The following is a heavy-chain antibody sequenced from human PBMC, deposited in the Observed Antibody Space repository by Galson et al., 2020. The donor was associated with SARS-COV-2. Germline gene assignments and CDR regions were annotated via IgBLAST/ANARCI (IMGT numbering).Heavy chain of an antibody. CDR3: ARERLVPYHFDY. V-gene: IGHV4-4*07. CDR2: IYRDGTN. CDR1: GGSISNPFY. Sequence: SETLSLTCTVSGGSISNPFYWNWIRQPAGGGLEWIGQIYRDGTNDQNPSLRSRVAMSVDTSRNQFSLKLGSVTAADTAIYYCARERLVPYHFDYWGRGILVTGSS. J-gene: IGHJ4*02. D-gene: IGHD2-21*01.